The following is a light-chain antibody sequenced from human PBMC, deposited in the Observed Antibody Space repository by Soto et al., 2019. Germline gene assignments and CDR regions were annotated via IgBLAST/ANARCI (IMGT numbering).Light chain of an antibody. V-gene: IGKV4-1*01. CDR1: QSVLYNSNNKDY. Sequence: DIVVTQSPDSLAMSLGERATITCKSSQSVLYNSNNKDYLAWYQQKPGQSPKLLIYWASTRQSGVPDRFSGSGSGTDFTLTINSLQAEDVAVYYCQQYYSTPLTFGGGTKVEIK. CDR2: WAS. CDR3: QQYYSTPLT. J-gene: IGKJ4*01.